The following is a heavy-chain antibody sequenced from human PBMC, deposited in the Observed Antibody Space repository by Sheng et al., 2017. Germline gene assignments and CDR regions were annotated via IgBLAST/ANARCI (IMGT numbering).Heavy chain of an antibody. CDR2: ISAYNGNT. D-gene: IGHD1-7*01. CDR3: ARGRATGTYWGTATNWFDP. V-gene: IGHV1-18*01. Sequence: QVQLVQSGAEVTKPGASVKVSCKASGYSFTTYGISWVRQAPGQGLEWMGWISAYNGNTKYAQKVQGRVTLTTDTSTTTAYMELRSLTSDDTAIYYCARGRATGTYWGTATNWFDPWGQGTLVTVSS. J-gene: IGHJ5*02. CDR1: GYSFTTYG.